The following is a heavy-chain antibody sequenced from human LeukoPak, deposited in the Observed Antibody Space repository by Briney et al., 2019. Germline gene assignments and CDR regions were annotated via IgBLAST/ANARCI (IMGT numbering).Heavy chain of an antibody. D-gene: IGHD3-3*01. Sequence: GGSLRLSCAASGFTFSSYLMSWVRQAPGKGLEGVSTISGSGGSTYYAGSVKCRFTISRANPKNTLSLQMNSLRAEDTAVYYCAKGSAYADFWGQGTLVTVSS. J-gene: IGHJ4*02. CDR3: AKGSAYADF. CDR2: ISGSGGST. CDR1: GFTFSSYL. V-gene: IGHV3-23*01.